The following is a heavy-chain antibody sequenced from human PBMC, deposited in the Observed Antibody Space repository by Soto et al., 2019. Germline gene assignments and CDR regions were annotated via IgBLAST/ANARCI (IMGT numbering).Heavy chain of an antibody. V-gene: IGHV6-1*01. D-gene: IGHD3-9*01. J-gene: IGHJ6*02. CDR2: TYYRSKWYN. CDR1: GDSVSSNSAA. Sequence: QSQTLSLTCAISGDSVSSNSAAWNWIRQSPSRGLEWLGRTYYRSKWYNDYAVSVKSRITINPDTSKNQFSLQLNSVTPEDTAVYYCARVQLRYFDWSPNYYYYGMDVWGQGTTVTVSS. CDR3: ARVQLRYFDWSPNYYYYGMDV.